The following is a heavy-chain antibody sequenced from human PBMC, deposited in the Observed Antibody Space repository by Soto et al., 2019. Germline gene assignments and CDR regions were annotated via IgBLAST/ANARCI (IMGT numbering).Heavy chain of an antibody. Sequence: SETLSLTCAVCGASLSDNYCNWLRQPPGKGLEWIGEINHSGKTNYNPSLRSRVTISIDTSKNQLSLNLRSVSAADTAVYYCARGRGEFDACGRRTPVAVCS. CDR1: GASLSDNY. CDR2: INHSGKT. J-gene: IGHJ5*02. V-gene: IGHV4-34*01. CDR3: ARGRGEFDA.